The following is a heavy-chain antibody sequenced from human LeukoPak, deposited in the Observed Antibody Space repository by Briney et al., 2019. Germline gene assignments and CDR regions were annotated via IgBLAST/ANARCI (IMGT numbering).Heavy chain of an antibody. CDR2: INHSGST. D-gene: IGHD2-15*01. CDR1: GGSFSGYY. CDR3: ERAIKYCSGGSCYNWFDP. Sequence: SETLSLTCAVYGGSFSGYYWSWIRQPPGKGLEWIGEINHSGSTNYNPSLKSRVTISVDTSKNQFSLKLSSVTAADTAVYYCERAIKYCSGGSCYNWFDPWGQGTLVTVSS. V-gene: IGHV4-34*01. J-gene: IGHJ5*02.